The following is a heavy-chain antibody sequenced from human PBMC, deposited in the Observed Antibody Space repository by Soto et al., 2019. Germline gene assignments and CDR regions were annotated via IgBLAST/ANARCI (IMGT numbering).Heavy chain of an antibody. CDR2: ISYDGSNK. CDR1: GFTFSSYG. Sequence: QVQLVESGGGVVQPGRSLRLSCAASGFTFSSYGMHWVRQAPGKGLEWVAVISYDGSNKYYADSVKGRFTISRDNSKNTLYLQMNSLRAEDTAVYYCAKDYGAGARYCYYYYGMDVWGQGTTVTVSS. CDR3: AKDYGAGARYCYYYYGMDV. V-gene: IGHV3-30*18. J-gene: IGHJ6*02. D-gene: IGHD4-17*01.